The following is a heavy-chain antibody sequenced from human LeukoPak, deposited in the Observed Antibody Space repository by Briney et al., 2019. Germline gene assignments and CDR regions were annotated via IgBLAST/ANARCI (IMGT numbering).Heavy chain of an antibody. CDR2: IKPNSGGT. D-gene: IGHD3-3*01. CDR1: GYTFTGYY. CDR3: ARGTYDFWSGYYGPFDY. V-gene: IGHV1-2*02. J-gene: IGHJ4*02. Sequence: ASVKVSCKASGYTFTGYYMHWVRQAPGQGLEWMGWIKPNSGGTNYAQKFQGRVTMTRDTSISTAYMELSRLRSDDTAVYYCARGTYDFWSGYYGPFDYWGQGTLVTVSS.